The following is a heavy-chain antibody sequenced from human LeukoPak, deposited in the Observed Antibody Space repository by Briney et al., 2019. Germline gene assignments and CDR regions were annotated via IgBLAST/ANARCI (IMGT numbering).Heavy chain of an antibody. J-gene: IGHJ5*02. D-gene: IGHD3-22*01. CDR2: INPNSGGT. V-gene: IGHV1-2*02. Sequence: GASVKVSCKASGYTFTGYYMHWVRQAPGRGLEWMGWINPNSGGTNYAQKFQGRVTMTRDTSISTAYMELSRLRSDDTAVYYCARAPSWYYYDSSGQSPWFDPWGQGTLVTVSS. CDR1: GYTFTGYY. CDR3: ARAPSWYYYDSSGQSPWFDP.